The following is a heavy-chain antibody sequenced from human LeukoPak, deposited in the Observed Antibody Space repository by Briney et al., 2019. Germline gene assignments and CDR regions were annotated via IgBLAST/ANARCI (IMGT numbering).Heavy chain of an antibody. CDR2: IIPIFGTA. Sequence: SVNVSCTASGGTFSSYAISWVRQAPGQGLEWMGGIIPIFGTANYAQKFQGRVTITADESTSTAYMELSSLRSEDTAVYYCARDVAARPLFDYYYYGMDVWGQGTTVTVSS. CDR3: ARDVAARPLFDYYYYGMDV. V-gene: IGHV1-69*01. J-gene: IGHJ6*02. D-gene: IGHD6-6*01. CDR1: GGTFSSYA.